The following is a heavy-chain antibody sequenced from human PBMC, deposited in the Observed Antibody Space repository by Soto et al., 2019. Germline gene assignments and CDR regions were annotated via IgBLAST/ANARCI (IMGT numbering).Heavy chain of an antibody. D-gene: IGHD3-16*01. Sequence: QITLKESGPTLVTPTQTLTLTCTFSGFSLSTSGVGVSWIRQPPGKALEWLAVIYWDDDNGYSPSLTNRLTITKDTSNTQVVLTLTTMDPVDTATYYCAHSDSRRFLDSWGQGTLVTVSS. J-gene: IGHJ4*02. CDR3: AHSDSRRFLDS. V-gene: IGHV2-5*02. CDR1: GFSLSTSGVG. CDR2: IYWDDDN.